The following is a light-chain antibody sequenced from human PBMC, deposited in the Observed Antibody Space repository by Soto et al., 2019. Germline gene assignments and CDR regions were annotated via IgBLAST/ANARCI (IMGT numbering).Light chain of an antibody. V-gene: IGKV2-40*01. Sequence: DVVMTQTPLSLPVTPGEPASISCRSSQSLLDSDDGNTYLDWYLQKPGQSPQLLIYTLSYRASELPDRLSGNDSGTDFTLKISRLEAEDVGVYYCIQRIEFPWTFGQGTKVEIK. CDR3: IQRIEFPWT. CDR1: QSLLDSDDGNTY. CDR2: TLS. J-gene: IGKJ1*01.